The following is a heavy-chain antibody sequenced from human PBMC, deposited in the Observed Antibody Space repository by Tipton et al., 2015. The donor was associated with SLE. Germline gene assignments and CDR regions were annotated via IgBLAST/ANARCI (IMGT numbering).Heavy chain of an antibody. V-gene: IGHV4-34*01. D-gene: IGHD2-21*02. CDR2: INHSGST. J-gene: IGHJ2*01. Sequence: TLSLTCAVYGGSFSGYYWSWIRQPPGKGLEWIGEINHSGSTNYNPSLKSRVTISVDTSKSQFSLKLRSVTAADTAVYYCAREHIVVVTSGYFDLWGRGTLVTVSS. CDR1: GGSFSGYY. CDR3: AREHIVVVTSGYFDL.